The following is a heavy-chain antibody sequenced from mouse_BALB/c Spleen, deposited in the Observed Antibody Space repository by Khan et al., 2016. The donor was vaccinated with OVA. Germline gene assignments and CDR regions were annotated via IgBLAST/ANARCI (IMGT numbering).Heavy chain of an antibody. CDR3: ARYYGSLYWYFDV. Sequence: EVKLEVPGPGLVKPSQTVSPACTVTAISITSGNYRWSWIRLFLGNQPEWIGNIYYSGVGTYKPSLTSRSTITRDTYKNQFFLEKNSLTAEDTASYYCARYYGSLYWYFDVWGAGTTVTVSS. CDR1: AISITSGNYR. V-gene: IGHV3-5*02. CDR2: IYYSGVG. D-gene: IGHD1-1*01. J-gene: IGHJ1*01.